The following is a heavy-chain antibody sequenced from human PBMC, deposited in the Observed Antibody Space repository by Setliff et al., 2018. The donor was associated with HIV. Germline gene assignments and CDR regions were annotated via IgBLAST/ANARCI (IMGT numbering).Heavy chain of an antibody. CDR2: TKFDGSES. J-gene: IGHJ4*02. CDR3: AKDRMHYYDSSGYSYFDY. Sequence: GGSLRLSCVASGLTFNRYWMSWVRQVPGKGLEWVSNTKFDGSESYYVDSVKGRFIASTDNAKNSLFLQMNSLKAEDTAVYYCAKDRMHYYDSSGYSYFDYWGQGTLVTVSS. V-gene: IGHV3-7*01. CDR1: GLTFNRYW. D-gene: IGHD3-22*01.